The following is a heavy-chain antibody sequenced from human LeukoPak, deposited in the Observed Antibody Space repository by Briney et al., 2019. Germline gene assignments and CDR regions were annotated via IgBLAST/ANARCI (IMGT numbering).Heavy chain of an antibody. CDR3: ARTTEGYCRGRSCYSYYYYMDV. Sequence: SETLSLTCTVSGGSISNYYWSWIRQPPGKGLEWIGYIHYSGSTHHNPSLKSRVTISVDTSKNQFSLKLSSVTAADTALYYCARTTEGYCRGRSCYSYYYYMDVWGKGTTVTVSS. CDR1: GGSISNYY. D-gene: IGHD2-15*01. CDR2: IHYSGST. V-gene: IGHV4-59*01. J-gene: IGHJ6*03.